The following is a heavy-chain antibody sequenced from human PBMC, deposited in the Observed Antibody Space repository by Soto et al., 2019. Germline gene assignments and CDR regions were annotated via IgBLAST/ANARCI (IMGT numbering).Heavy chain of an antibody. J-gene: IGHJ4*02. CDR1: GGTGISGSGC. D-gene: IGHD2-15*01. CDR3: ARDERSGGSWYFDY. Sequence: WTVAGGTGISGSGCWRRKKQPPGKGLEWIGYIYYSGSTNYNPSLKSRVTISVDTSKNQFSLRLSSVTAADTAVYYCARDERSGGSWYFDYWGQGTLVTVSS. CDR2: IYYSGST. V-gene: IGHV4-61*01.